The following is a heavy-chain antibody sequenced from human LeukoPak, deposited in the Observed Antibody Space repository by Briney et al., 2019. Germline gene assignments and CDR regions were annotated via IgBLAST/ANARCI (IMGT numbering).Heavy chain of an antibody. CDR3: ASQNPAAVAFDI. D-gene: IGHD2-15*01. CDR2: IIPIFGTA. CDR1: GGTFSSYA. Sequence: WASVKVSCKASGGTFSSYASSWVRQAPGQGLEWMGGIIPIFGTANYAQKFQGRVTITADESTSTAYMELSSLRSEDTAVYYCASQNPAAVAFDIWGQGTMVTVSS. V-gene: IGHV1-69*01. J-gene: IGHJ3*02.